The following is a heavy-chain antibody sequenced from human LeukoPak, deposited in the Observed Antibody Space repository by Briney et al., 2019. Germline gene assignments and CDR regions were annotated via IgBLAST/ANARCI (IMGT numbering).Heavy chain of an antibody. CDR1: GFTFSSYG. J-gene: IGHJ4*02. D-gene: IGHD3-9*01. CDR3: AKDSGLTVTRFEY. Sequence: GGSLRLSCAASGFTFSSYGMHWVRQAPGKGLEWVAFIRYDGSNKYYADSVKGRFTISRDNSKNTLYLQMNSLRAEDTAVYYCAKDSGLTVTRFEYWGQGTLVTVSS. CDR2: IRYDGSNK. V-gene: IGHV3-30*02.